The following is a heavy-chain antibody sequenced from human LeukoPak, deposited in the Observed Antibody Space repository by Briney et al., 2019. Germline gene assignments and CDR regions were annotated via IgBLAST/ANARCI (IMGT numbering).Heavy chain of an antibody. J-gene: IGHJ5*02. Sequence: ASVKVSCKASGYTFTSYGISWVRQAPGQGLEWMGMINPSGGSTSYAQKFQGRVTMTRDMPTSTVYMELSSLRSEDTAVYYCARDGETYCSETNCYSWFDPLGPGNPGHRLL. CDR1: GYTFTSYG. CDR3: ARDGETYCSETNCYSWFDP. V-gene: IGHV1-46*01. D-gene: IGHD2-2*01. CDR2: INPSGGST.